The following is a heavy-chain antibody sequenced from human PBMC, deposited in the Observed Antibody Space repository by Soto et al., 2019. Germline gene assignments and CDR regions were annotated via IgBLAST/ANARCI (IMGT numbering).Heavy chain of an antibody. V-gene: IGHV5-51*01. CDR2: IYPDDSRT. J-gene: IGHJ6*02. Sequence: GESLKISCKGSEFSFNTYWIAWVRQRPGEGLKWMGIIYPDDSRTTYSPSFQGHVTISADKSISTAYLQWSSLKASDTAMYYCARQVVVNYGMDVWGQGTTVTVSS. CDR1: EFSFNTYW. CDR3: ARQVVVNYGMDV. D-gene: IGHD3-22*01.